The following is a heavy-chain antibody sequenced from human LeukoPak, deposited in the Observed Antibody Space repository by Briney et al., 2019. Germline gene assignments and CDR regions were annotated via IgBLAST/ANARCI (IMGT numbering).Heavy chain of an antibody. J-gene: IGHJ6*02. Sequence: ASVKVSCKASGYTFTGYYMHWVRQAPGQGLEWMGWINPNSGGTNYAQKFQGRVTMTRDTSISAAYMELSRLSSDDTAVYYCARPIVVVVAASRDYGMDVWGQGTTVTVSS. D-gene: IGHD2-15*01. CDR3: ARPIVVVVAASRDYGMDV. CDR2: INPNSGGT. CDR1: GYTFTGYY. V-gene: IGHV1-2*02.